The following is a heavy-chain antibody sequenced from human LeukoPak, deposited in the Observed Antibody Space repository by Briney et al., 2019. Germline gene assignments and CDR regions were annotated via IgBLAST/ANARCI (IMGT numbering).Heavy chain of an antibody. CDR1: GFTFDDYA. J-gene: IGHJ4*02. Sequence: PGGSLRLSCATSGFTFDDYAMSWVRQIPGKGPEWVSVINWNAVRTDYADSVKGRFTISRDNTENSLHLQMNSLRVEDTALYYCARASSTSAVPATFGFFPRWGPGTLVIVSS. V-gene: IGHV3-20*04. D-gene: IGHD3-3*01. CDR2: INWNAVRT. CDR3: ARASSTSAVPATFGFFPR.